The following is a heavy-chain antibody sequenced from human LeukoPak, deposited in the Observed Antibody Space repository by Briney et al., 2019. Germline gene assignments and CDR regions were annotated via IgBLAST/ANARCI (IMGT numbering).Heavy chain of an antibody. CDR1: GFTFDDYA. D-gene: IGHD4-11*01. Sequence: GGSLRLSCAASGFTFDDYAMHWVRQAPGKGLEWVSLISGDGDSTYYADSVKGRFTISRDNAKNSLYLQMNSLRAEDTAVYYCATTPPQSDYWGQGTLVTVSS. J-gene: IGHJ4*02. CDR2: ISGDGDST. V-gene: IGHV3-43*02. CDR3: ATTPPQSDY.